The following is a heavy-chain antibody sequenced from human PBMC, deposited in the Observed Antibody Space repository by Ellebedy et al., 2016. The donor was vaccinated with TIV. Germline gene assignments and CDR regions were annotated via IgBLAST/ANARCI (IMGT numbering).Heavy chain of an antibody. V-gene: IGHV3-23*01. D-gene: IGHD1-26*01. CDR1: GFTFSSYS. CDR3: AKGMSGVHYYSGIDV. Sequence: GESLKISCAASGFTFSSYSMNWVRQAPGKGLEWVSAISGSGGNTYYADSAKGRFTISRDNSKNTLYVQINSLRAEDTAVYYCAKGMSGVHYYSGIDVWGQGTTVTVSS. J-gene: IGHJ6*02. CDR2: ISGSGGNT.